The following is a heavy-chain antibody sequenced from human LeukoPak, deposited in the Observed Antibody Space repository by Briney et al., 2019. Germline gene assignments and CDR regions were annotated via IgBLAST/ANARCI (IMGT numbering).Heavy chain of an antibody. V-gene: IGHV3-30*02. J-gene: IGHJ4*02. Sequence: PGGSLRLSCAASGFTFSSYGMHWVRQAPGKGLEWVAFIRYDGSNKYYADSVKGRFTISRDNSKNTLYLQMNSLRAEDTAVYYCAKDRAEGVSTSSYFDYWGQGTLVTVSS. CDR2: IRYDGSNK. CDR1: GFTFSSYG. CDR3: AKDRAEGVSTSSYFDY. D-gene: IGHD2-2*01.